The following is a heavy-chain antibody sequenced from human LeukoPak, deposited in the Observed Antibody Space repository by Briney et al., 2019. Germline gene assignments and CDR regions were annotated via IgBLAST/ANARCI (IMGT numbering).Heavy chain of an antibody. CDR1: GYTFTSYY. D-gene: IGHD3-3*01. CDR2: INPSGGST. Sequence: ASVKVSCKASGYTFTSYYMHWVRQAPGQGLEWMGIINPSGGSTSYAQKFQGRVTMTRDTSTSTVYMERSSLRSEDTAVYYCARVRSWYYDFWSGASYYYGMDVWGQGTTVTVSS. CDR3: ARVRSWYYDFWSGASYYYGMDV. J-gene: IGHJ6*02. V-gene: IGHV1-46*01.